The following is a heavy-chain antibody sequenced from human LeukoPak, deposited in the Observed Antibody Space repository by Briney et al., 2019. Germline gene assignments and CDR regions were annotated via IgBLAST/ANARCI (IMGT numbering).Heavy chain of an antibody. CDR1: GGSISSSNW. D-gene: IGHD3-22*01. Sequence: SGTQSLTCAVSGGSISSSNWWSWVRQPPGKGLEWIGEIYHSGSTNYNPSLKSRVTISVDKSKNQFSLKLSSVTAADTAVYYCARSLYYDSSGYEEAFDIWGQGTMVTVSS. CDR3: ARSLYYDSSGYEEAFDI. CDR2: IYHSGST. J-gene: IGHJ3*02. V-gene: IGHV4-4*02.